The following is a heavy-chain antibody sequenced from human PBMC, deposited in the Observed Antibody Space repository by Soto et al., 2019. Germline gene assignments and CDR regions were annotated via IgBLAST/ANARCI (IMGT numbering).Heavy chain of an antibody. CDR1: GFTFSSYS. J-gene: IGHJ5*02. D-gene: IGHD3-16*01. CDR2: ISSSSSYI. V-gene: IGHV3-21*01. Sequence: PGGSLRLSCAASGFTFSSYSMNWVRQAPGKGLEWVSSISSSSSYIYYADSVKGRFTISRDNAKNSLYLQMNSLRAEDTAVYYCAREPVFGLSPYNWFDPWGQGTLVTVSS. CDR3: AREPVFGLSPYNWFDP.